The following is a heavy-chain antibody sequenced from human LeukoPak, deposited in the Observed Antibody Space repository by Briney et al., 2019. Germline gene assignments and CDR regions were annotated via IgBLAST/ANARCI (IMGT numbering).Heavy chain of an antibody. CDR2: ISYDGSNK. J-gene: IGHJ4*02. CDR1: GFTFSSYG. CDR3: ARRRDSGSLQHFDY. Sequence: GGSLRLSCAASGFTFSSYGMHWVRQAPGKGPEWVAVISYDGSNKYYADSVKGRFTISRDNAKNSLYLQMNSLRAEDTAVYYCARRRDSGSLQHFDYWGQGTLVTVSS. D-gene: IGHD1-26*01. V-gene: IGHV3-30*03.